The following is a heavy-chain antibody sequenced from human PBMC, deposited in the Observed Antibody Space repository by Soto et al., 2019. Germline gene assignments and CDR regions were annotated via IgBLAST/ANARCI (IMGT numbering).Heavy chain of an antibody. Sequence: PSETLSLTCAVYGGSLSGYYWSWIRQPPGKGLEWIGEINHSGSTNYNPSLKSRVTISVDTSKNQFSLKLSSVTAADTAVYYCVIFVYWGQGTLVTVSS. CDR2: INHSGST. D-gene: IGHD3-3*01. V-gene: IGHV4-34*01. CDR1: GGSLSGYY. J-gene: IGHJ4*02. CDR3: VIFVY.